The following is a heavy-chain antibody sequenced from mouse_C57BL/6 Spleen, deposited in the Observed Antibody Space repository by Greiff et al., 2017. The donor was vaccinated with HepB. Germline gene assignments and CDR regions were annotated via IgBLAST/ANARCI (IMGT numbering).Heavy chain of an antibody. CDR3: TGVYYDYFDY. V-gene: IGHV1-15*01. D-gene: IGHD2-4*01. CDR2: IDPETGGT. CDR1: GYTFTDYE. Sequence: VKLMESGAELVRPGASVTLSCKASGYTFTDYEMHWVKQTPVHGLEWIGAIDPETGGTAYNQKFKGKAILTADKSSSTAYMELRSLTSEDSAVYYCTGVYYDYFDYWGQGTTLTVSS. J-gene: IGHJ2*01.